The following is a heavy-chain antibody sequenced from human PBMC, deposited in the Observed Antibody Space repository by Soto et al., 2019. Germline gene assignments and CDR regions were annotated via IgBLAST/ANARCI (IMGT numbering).Heavy chain of an antibody. V-gene: IGHV4-59*01. CDR1: GGSISSYC. CDR2: IYYSGST. J-gene: IGHJ4*02. CDR3: ARAIAAAAPFDY. Sequence: SETLSLTCTVSGGSISSYCWSWIRQSPGKGLEWIGYIYYSGSTNYNPSLKSRVTISVDTSKNQFSLKLSSVTAADTAVYYCARAIAAAAPFDYWGQGTLVTVSS. D-gene: IGHD6-13*01.